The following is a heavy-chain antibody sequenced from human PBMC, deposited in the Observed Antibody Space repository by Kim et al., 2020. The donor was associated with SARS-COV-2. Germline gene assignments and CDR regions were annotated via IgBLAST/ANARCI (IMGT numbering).Heavy chain of an antibody. Sequence: GGSLRLSCAASGFTFSSYAMHWVRQAPGKGLEWVAVIWYDGSNKYYADSVKGRFTISRDNSKNTLYLQMNSLRAEDTAVYYCAKPTPVTTPPYFDYWGQGTLVTVSS. CDR2: IWYDGSNK. CDR3: AKPTPVTTPPYFDY. D-gene: IGHD4-17*01. V-gene: IGHV3-33*06. J-gene: IGHJ4*02. CDR1: GFTFSSYA.